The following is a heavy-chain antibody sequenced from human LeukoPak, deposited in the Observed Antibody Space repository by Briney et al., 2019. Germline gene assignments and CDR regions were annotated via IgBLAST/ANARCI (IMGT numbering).Heavy chain of an antibody. Sequence: GGSLRLSCAASGFTFSSYWMHWVRQAPGKGLVWVSRINSDGSSTSYADSVKGRFTISRDNAKNTLYLQMNSLRAEDTAVYYCARWQGDGVPAAIDYWGQGTLVTVSS. J-gene: IGHJ4*02. D-gene: IGHD2-2*01. CDR1: GFTFSSYW. CDR3: ARWQGDGVPAAIDY. V-gene: IGHV3-74*01. CDR2: INSDGSST.